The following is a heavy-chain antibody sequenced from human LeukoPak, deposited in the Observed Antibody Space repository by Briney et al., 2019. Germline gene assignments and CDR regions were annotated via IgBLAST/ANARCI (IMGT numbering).Heavy chain of an antibody. CDR1: GGSISSSSYY. Sequence: SETLSLTCTVSGGSISSSSYYWGWIRQPPGKGLEWIGSIYYSGSTYYNPSFESRVTIPVDTAKNEISLKLNSVTAADTAVYYCARDVVFYYDSSGYLDYWGQGTLVTVSS. CDR3: ARDVVFYYDSSGYLDY. D-gene: IGHD3-22*01. V-gene: IGHV4-39*07. CDR2: IYYSGST. J-gene: IGHJ4*02.